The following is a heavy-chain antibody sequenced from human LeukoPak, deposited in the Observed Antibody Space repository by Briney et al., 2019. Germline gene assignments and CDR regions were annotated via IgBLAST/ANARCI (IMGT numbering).Heavy chain of an antibody. CDR3: AREGPRGNSQFDY. J-gene: IGHJ4*02. CDR2: ILYDGSNK. V-gene: IGHV3-33*08. Sequence: GGSLRLSCAASGFTFSSYAMHWVRQAPGKGLEWVALILYDGSNKYYTDSVKGRLTISRDNSKNTLYLQMNSLRAEDTAIYYCAREGPRGNSQFDYWGQGTLVTVSS. D-gene: IGHD2/OR15-2a*01. CDR1: GFTFSSYA.